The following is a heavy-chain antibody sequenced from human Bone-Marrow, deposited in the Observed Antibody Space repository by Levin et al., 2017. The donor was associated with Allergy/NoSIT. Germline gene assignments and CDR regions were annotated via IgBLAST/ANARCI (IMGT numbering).Heavy chain of an antibody. V-gene: IGHV3-33*01. D-gene: IGHD2-21*02. CDR2: IWYDGNNR. CDR1: GFTFTSHS. Sequence: PGGSLRLSCAASGFTFTSHSVHWVRQAPGKGLEWVAAIWYDGNNRFYADSVKGRFTVSRDNSKKTVYLQMYSLRAEDTAVYYCARDHVPYGDRPGELDYWGQGTLVAVSS. CDR3: ARDHVPYGDRPGELDY. J-gene: IGHJ4*02.